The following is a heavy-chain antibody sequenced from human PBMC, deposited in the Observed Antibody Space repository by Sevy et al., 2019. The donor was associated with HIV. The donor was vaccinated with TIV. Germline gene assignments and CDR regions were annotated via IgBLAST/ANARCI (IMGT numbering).Heavy chain of an antibody. V-gene: IGHV4-4*02. CDR2: IYHSGTT. Sequence: SETLSLTCAVSGGSIRNSNWWSWVRQAPGKGLEWIGEIYHSGTTNYNPSLKSRVTISLDKSKNQFSLKLSSVTAAYTAVYYCARLTGGVDSGFQYWGQGTLVTVSS. CDR3: ARLTGGVDSGFQY. D-gene: IGHD3-16*01. J-gene: IGHJ1*01. CDR1: GGSIRNSNW.